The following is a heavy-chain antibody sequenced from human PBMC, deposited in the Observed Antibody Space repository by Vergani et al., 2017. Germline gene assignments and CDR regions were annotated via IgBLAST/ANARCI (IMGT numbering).Heavy chain of an antibody. J-gene: IGHJ4*02. CDR1: GYTFTDYF. D-gene: IGHD2-2*01. Sequence: QVQLVQSGAEVKKPGASVKVSCKASGYTFTDYFMHWVRQAPGQGLEWMGWINPNSGGTNYAQKVQGRVTMTRDTSISTAYMELSNLRSDDTAVYYCARVGTSSNRDYFDDWGQGTLVTVSS. CDR2: INPNSGGT. CDR3: ARVGTSSNRDYFDD. V-gene: IGHV1-2*02.